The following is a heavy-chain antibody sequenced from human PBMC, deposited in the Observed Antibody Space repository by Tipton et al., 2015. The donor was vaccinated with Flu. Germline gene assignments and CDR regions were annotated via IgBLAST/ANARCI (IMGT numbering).Heavy chain of an antibody. CDR2: IYPGDSDT. CDR3: VRQPGGVRYFDL. CDR1: GNSFSSFW. D-gene: IGHD3-10*01. J-gene: IGHJ2*01. Sequence: VQLVQSGTEVKKPGESLKISCKGSGNSFSSFWIGWVRQMPGKGLEWMGIIYPGDSDTRYSPSFQGQVTISGDKSISTAYLQWGSLKASDTAMYYCVRQPGGVRYFDLWGRGTLVTVSS. V-gene: IGHV5-51*01.